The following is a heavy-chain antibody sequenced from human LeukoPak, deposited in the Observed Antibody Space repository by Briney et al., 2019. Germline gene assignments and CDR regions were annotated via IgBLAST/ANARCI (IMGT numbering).Heavy chain of an antibody. Sequence: ASVKVSFKASGYTFTGCYMHWVRQAPGQGLEWMGWINPNSGGTNYAQKFQGRVTMTRDTSISTAYMELSRLRSDDTAVYYCARGWDNIEQLVGINFDYWGQGTLVTVSS. CDR2: INPNSGGT. J-gene: IGHJ4*02. CDR1: GYTFTGCY. CDR3: ARGWDNIEQLVGINFDY. D-gene: IGHD6-13*01. V-gene: IGHV1-2*02.